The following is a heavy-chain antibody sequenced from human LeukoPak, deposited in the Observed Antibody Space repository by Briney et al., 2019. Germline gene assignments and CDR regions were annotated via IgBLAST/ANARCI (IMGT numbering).Heavy chain of an antibody. CDR2: IWYDGSDK. J-gene: IGHJ4*02. CDR3: ARDMDEYSSGNPVDY. CDR1: GYTFSSHG. D-gene: IGHD3-22*01. V-gene: IGHV3-33*01. Sequence: PGGSLRLSCAVSGYTFSSHGMHWVRQAPGKGLEWVAAIWYDGSDKYYADSVKGRFTISRDNSKNMLYLQMDSLRAEDTALYYCARDMDEYSSGNPVDYWGQGTLVTVSS.